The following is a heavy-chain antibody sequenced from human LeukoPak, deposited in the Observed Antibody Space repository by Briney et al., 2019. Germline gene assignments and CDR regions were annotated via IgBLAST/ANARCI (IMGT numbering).Heavy chain of an antibody. CDR3: ARAPYGGNDY. CDR2: ISSSRDYI. CDR1: GFTFITYT. V-gene: IGHV3-21*01. J-gene: IGHJ4*02. Sequence: KTGGSLRLSSAASGFTFITYTMDRVRQAPGKGLEWVSSISSSRDYIYYADSVKGRFTISRDNAKNSLYLQMNSLRAEDTAVYYCARAPYGGNDYWGQGTLVTVSS. D-gene: IGHD4-23*01.